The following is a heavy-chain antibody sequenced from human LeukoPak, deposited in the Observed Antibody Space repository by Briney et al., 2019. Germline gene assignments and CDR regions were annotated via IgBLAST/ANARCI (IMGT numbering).Heavy chain of an antibody. CDR2: MNPNSGNT. J-gene: IGHJ4*02. D-gene: IGHD3-9*01. CDR3: ARFGRWGYIFSGFDY. CDR1: GYTFTSYD. Sequence: GASVKVSCKASGYTFTSYDINWVRQATGRGLEWMGWMNPNSGNTGYAQKFQGRVTMTRNTSISTAYMELSSLRSEDTAVYYCARFGRWGYIFSGFDYWGQGTLVTASS. V-gene: IGHV1-8*01.